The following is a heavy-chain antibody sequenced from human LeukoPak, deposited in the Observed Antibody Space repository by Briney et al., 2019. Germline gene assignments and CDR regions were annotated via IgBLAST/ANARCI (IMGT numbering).Heavy chain of an antibody. V-gene: IGHV1-69*05. Sequence: SVKVSCKASGGTFSSYAMGWVGQAPGQGLEWMGGIIPIFGTANYAQKFQGRVTITTDESTSTAYMELSSLRSEDTAVYYCARDNYAGANWFDPWGQGTLVTVSP. CDR1: GGTFSSYA. J-gene: IGHJ5*02. CDR2: IIPIFGTA. CDR3: ARDNYAGANWFDP. D-gene: IGHD1-7*01.